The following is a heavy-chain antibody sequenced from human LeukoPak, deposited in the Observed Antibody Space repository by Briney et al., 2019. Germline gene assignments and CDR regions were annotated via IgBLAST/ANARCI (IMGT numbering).Heavy chain of an antibody. V-gene: IGHV3-21*06. Sequence: GGSLRLSCAASGFTFSSYSMNRVRQAPGKGLEWVSSISSSSSYIYYADSVKGRFTISRDNAKNSLYLQMNSLRAEDTAVYYCARGSEWELLSCDYWGQGTLVTVSS. J-gene: IGHJ4*02. CDR3: ARGSEWELLSCDY. CDR2: ISSSSSYI. D-gene: IGHD1-26*01. CDR1: GFTFSSYS.